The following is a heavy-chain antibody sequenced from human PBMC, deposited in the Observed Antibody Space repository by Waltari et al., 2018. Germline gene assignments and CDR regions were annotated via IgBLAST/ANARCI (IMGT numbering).Heavy chain of an antibody. CDR3: AKDKGATMIVASNYYYYGMDV. V-gene: IGHV3-9*01. D-gene: IGHD3-22*01. Sequence: EVQLVESGGGLVQPGRSLRLSCAASGFTFDDYAMHWVRQAPGKGLEWVSGISWNSGSIGYADSVKGRFTNSRDNAKNSLDLQMNSLRAEDTALYYCAKDKGATMIVASNYYYYGMDVWGQGTTVTVSS. CDR2: ISWNSGSI. J-gene: IGHJ6*02. CDR1: GFTFDDYA.